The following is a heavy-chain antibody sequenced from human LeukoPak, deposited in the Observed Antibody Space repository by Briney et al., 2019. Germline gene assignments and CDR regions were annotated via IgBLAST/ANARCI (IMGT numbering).Heavy chain of an antibody. CDR3: VKDLKAGGILTD. D-gene: IGHD3-9*01. Sequence: GGSLRLSCAASGFTFDEFGMHWVRQVPGKGLEWVSVISWNSAHIGYADSVKGRFTISRDNAKNFLFLQMNSLRVEDTALYYCVKDLKAGGILTDWGQGTLLTVSS. CDR1: GFTFDEFG. CDR2: ISWNSAHI. J-gene: IGHJ4*02. V-gene: IGHV3-9*01.